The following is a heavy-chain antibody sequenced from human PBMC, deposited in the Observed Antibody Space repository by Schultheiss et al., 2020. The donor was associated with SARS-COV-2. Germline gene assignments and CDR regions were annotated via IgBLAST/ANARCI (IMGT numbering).Heavy chain of an antibody. CDR3: TTGGITMIV. CDR1: GFTFSSYA. Sequence: GGSLRLSCAASGFTFSSYAMHWVRQAPGKGLEWVAVISYDGSNKYYADSVKGRFTISRDNSKNTLYLQINSLKTEDTAVYYCTTGGITMIVGGQGTLVTVSS. V-gene: IGHV3-30-3*01. J-gene: IGHJ4*02. D-gene: IGHD3-22*01. CDR2: ISYDGSNK.